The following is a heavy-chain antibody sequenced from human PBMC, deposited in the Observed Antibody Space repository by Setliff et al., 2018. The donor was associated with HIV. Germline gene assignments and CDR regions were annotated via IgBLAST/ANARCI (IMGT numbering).Heavy chain of an antibody. CDR2: IYYSGIT. CDR1: GGSVGSGSYY. CDR3: ARGPSASTFDP. D-gene: IGHD2-15*01. Sequence: PSETLSLTCTVSGGSVGSGSYYWSWIRQSPGKGLEWIGYIYYSGITTYNPSFKSRVTISVDTSKNQFSLKMGSVTASDTAVYYCARGPSASTFDPWGQGTLVTVSS. J-gene: IGHJ5*02. V-gene: IGHV4-61*01.